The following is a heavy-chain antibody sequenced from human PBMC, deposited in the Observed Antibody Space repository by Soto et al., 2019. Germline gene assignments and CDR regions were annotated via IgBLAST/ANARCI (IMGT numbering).Heavy chain of an antibody. Sequence: QVQLQESGPELVEPSETLSLTCTVSGASISSYFWTWIRQPAGKGLDWIGRISTSGTTNYNPSLESRVTMSVDTSKNHFSLNLSSVTAADTAVYYCAREPGPDRWFDPWGQGTLVTVSS. CDR2: ISTSGTT. CDR3: AREPGPDRWFDP. J-gene: IGHJ5*02. CDR1: GASISSYF. V-gene: IGHV4-4*07. D-gene: IGHD2-8*02.